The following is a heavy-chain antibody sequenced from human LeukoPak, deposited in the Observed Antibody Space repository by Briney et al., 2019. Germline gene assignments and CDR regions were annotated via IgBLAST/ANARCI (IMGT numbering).Heavy chain of an antibody. D-gene: IGHD6-19*01. Sequence: SESLSLTCTVSGGSSSSNRYNWAWHRQPPGLGLEWIGYIYHGSATYTTSLESRVTISLDTSKNQFSLKLTSVSAADTAVYYCAREGGRQWLVSGILDAWGQGALVTVSS. CDR3: AREGGRQWLVSGILDA. CDR1: GGSSSSNRYN. J-gene: IGHJ5*02. V-gene: IGHV4-61*01. CDR2: IYHGSA.